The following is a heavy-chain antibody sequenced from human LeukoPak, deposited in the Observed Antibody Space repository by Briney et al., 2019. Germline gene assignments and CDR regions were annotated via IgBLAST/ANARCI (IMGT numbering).Heavy chain of an antibody. CDR1: GFTFSTYS. Sequence: KPGGSLRPSCAASGFTFSTYSMNWVRQAPGKGLEWVSSISRSSSHIYFADSVKGRFTISRDNAKNSLYLQVNSLRTEDTAVYYCARDRCSGGACYSFDFWGQGTLVTVSS. V-gene: IGHV3-21*06. CDR2: ISRSSSHI. D-gene: IGHD2-15*01. CDR3: ARDRCSGGACYSFDF. J-gene: IGHJ4*02.